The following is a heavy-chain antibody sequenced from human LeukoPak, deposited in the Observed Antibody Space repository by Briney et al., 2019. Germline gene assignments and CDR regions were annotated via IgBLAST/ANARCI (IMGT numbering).Heavy chain of an antibody. CDR1: GFTFSNYA. Sequence: GGSLRLSCAASGFTFSNYAMHWVRQAPGKGLEWLAYIRYDGSSKYYADFVKGRFTISRDYSKNTLYLHMNSLRAEDTAVYYCARRVPYHNWFDPWGQGTLVTVSS. J-gene: IGHJ5*02. V-gene: IGHV3-30*02. CDR2: IRYDGSSK. CDR3: ARRVPYHNWFDP.